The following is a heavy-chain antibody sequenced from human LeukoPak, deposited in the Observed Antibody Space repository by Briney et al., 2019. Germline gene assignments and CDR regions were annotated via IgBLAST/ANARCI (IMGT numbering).Heavy chain of an antibody. CDR2: INPSGGYT. D-gene: IGHD3-10*01. V-gene: IGHV1-46*01. CDR3: ARDRYGSGGAYYFDY. CDR1: GYIFTNYY. Sequence: ASVTVSCKASGYIFTNYYMHWVRQAPGQGLGWMGIINPSGGYTYYAQKFQGRVTMTRDTSTSTVYMELSSLRPGDTALYYCARDRYGSGGAYYFDYWGQGSLVTVSS. J-gene: IGHJ4*02.